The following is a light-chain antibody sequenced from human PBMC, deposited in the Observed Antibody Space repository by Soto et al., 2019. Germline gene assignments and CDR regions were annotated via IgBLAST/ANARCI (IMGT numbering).Light chain of an antibody. CDR2: AAS. CDR1: QEIDRW. CDR3: KQSRSSPLT. J-gene: IGKJ4*01. V-gene: IGKV1-12*01. Sequence: DIQMTQYPSSRSALVGDRVTITGRSSQEIDRWLAWYQQKPGEAPKVLIFAASSLQGGLPSRFSGGGSGTDFSLTISSLQPEDFATYYCKQSRSSPLTFGRGTKVDIK.